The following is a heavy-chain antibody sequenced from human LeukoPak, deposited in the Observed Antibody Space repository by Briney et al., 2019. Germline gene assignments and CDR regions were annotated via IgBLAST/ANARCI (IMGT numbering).Heavy chain of an antibody. J-gene: IGHJ4*02. CDR2: IYPGDSDT. V-gene: IGHV5-51*01. CDR3: ARASIAVAKFDY. Sequence: GESLKISCKGSGYSFTSYWIGWVRQMPGKGLEWMGIIYPGDSDTRYSPPFQGQVTISADKSISTAYLQWRSLKAADTAMYYCARASIAVAKFDYWGQGTLVTVSS. CDR1: GYSFTSYW. D-gene: IGHD6-19*01.